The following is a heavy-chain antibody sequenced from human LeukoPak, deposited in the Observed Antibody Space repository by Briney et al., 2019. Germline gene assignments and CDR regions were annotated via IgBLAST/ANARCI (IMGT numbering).Heavy chain of an antibody. CDR2: IKTDGSET. CDR3: AKNNGWFHLAQ. D-gene: IGHD6-19*01. V-gene: IGHV3-7*03. J-gene: IGHJ4*02. Sequence: GGSLRLSCAVSGFNFRDHWMDWVRQAPGKGLEWVGHIKTDGSETYYVDSLKGRLSISRDNTNNALYLQMNSLRVEDTAVYYCAKNNGWFHLAQWGQGTLVTVSS. CDR1: GFNFRDHW.